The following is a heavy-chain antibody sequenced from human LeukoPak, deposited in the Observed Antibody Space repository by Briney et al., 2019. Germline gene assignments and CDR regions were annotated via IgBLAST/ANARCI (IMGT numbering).Heavy chain of an antibody. CDR2: IYHSGST. CDR3: ARGGSGWYNWFDP. V-gene: IGHV4-30-2*01. CDR1: GGSISSGGYS. D-gene: IGHD6-19*01. J-gene: IGHJ5*02. Sequence: SETLSLTCAVSGGSISSGGYSWSWIRQPPGKGLEWLGYIYHSGSTYYNPSLKRRVTISVDRSKNQFSLKLSSVTAADTAVYYCARGGSGWYNWFDPWGQGTLVTVSS.